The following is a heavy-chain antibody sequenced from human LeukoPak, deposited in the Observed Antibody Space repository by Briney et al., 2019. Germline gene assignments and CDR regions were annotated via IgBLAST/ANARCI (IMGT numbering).Heavy chain of an antibody. Sequence: SETLSLTCTVSGGSISSYYWSWIRQPAGKGPEWIGRIYTSGSTNYNPSLKSRVTMSVDTSKNQFSLKLSSVTAADTAVYYCARERASSSWYVTPDYYFDYWGQGTLVTVSS. CDR1: GGSISSYY. D-gene: IGHD6-13*01. J-gene: IGHJ4*02. V-gene: IGHV4-4*07. CDR3: ARERASSSWYVTPDYYFDY. CDR2: IYTSGST.